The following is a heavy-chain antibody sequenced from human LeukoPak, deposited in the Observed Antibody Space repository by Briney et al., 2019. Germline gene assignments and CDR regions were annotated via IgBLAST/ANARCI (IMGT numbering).Heavy chain of an antibody. V-gene: IGHV4-59*01. CDR2: IYYSGST. J-gene: IGHJ6*03. D-gene: IGHD2-2*02. Sequence: PSETLSLTCTVFGGSISSYYWSWIRQPPGKGLEWIGYIYYSGSTNYNPSLKSRVTISVDTSKNQFSLKLSSVTAADTAVYYCARAQEYQLLYTGYYYYMDVWGKGTTVTVSS. CDR3: ARAQEYQLLYTGYYYYMDV. CDR1: GGSISSYY.